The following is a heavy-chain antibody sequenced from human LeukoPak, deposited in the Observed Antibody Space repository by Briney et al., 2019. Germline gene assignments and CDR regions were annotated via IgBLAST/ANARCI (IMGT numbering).Heavy chain of an antibody. V-gene: IGHV4-34*01. CDR1: GGSFSGYY. CDR3: ARANYDSWGGYYSPPDY. D-gene: IGHD3-3*01. CDR2: INHSGST. Sequence: SETLSLTCAVSGGSFSGYYWSWIRQPPGQGLEWIGEINHSGSTNYNPSLKSRVTTSVDTSKYQFSLKLSSVTAADTAVYYCARANYDSWGGYYSPPDYWGQGTLVTVSS. J-gene: IGHJ4*02.